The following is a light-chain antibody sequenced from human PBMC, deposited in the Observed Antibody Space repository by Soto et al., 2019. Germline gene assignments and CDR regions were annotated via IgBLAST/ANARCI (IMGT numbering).Light chain of an antibody. J-gene: IGKJ4*01. CDR3: QQYASSPLT. CDR1: QSVRSNY. V-gene: IGKV3-20*01. CDR2: GAS. Sequence: EIVLTQSPGTLSLSSGERGTVSCRASQSVRSNYLAWYQQKPGQAPRLLIYGASSRATGIPDRFGGSGSGTDFTLTISRLETEDFAVYYCQQYASSPLTFGGGTKVEIK.